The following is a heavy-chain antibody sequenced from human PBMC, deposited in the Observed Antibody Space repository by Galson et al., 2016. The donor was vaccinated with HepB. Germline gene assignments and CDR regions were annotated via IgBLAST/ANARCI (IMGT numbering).Heavy chain of an antibody. V-gene: IGHV2-5*02. CDR2: IYWDDDK. D-gene: IGHD6-13*01. J-gene: IGHJ6*02. CDR1: GFSLNTRGVG. CDR3: ALRRDITPYRSSWFLDYYYYGMDV. Sequence: PALVKPTQTLTLTCTFSGFSLNTRGVGVGWIRQPPGKALEWLAVIYWDDDKRYSPSLKSRLTITKDTSKNQVVLSMTNMDPVHTATYYCALRRDITPYRSSWFLDYYYYGMDVWGQGTTVTVSS.